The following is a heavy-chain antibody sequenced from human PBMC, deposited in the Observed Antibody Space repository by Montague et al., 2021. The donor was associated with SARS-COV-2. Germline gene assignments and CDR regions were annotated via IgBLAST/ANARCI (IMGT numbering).Heavy chain of an antibody. CDR1: GFTFSSYW. V-gene: IGHV3-7*01. Sequence: SLRLSCAASGFTFSSYWMSWVRQAPGKGLEWVANIKQDGSERYYVDSVKGRFTISRDNAKNSLYLQVNSLRAEDTAVYYCARDRRFLEWLPTLGCFDPWGQGTLVTVSS. CDR2: IKQDGSER. J-gene: IGHJ5*02. CDR3: ARDRRFLEWLPTLGCFDP. D-gene: IGHD3-3*01.